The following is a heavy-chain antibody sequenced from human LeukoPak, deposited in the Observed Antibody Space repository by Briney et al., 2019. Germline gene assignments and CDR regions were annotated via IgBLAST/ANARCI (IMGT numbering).Heavy chain of an antibody. Sequence: KESGPTLVKPTQTLTLTCSFSEFSLSTSGVGVVWIRPPPGKALEWLALIYWDDDKRYSPSLKNRLTITKDTSKNQVVLTMTNMDPVDTATYYCAHRARRTKGVDVWGQGTTVTVSS. D-gene: IGHD2-8*01. CDR2: IYWDDDK. V-gene: IGHV2-5*02. CDR3: AHRARRTKGVDV. J-gene: IGHJ6*02. CDR1: EFSLSTSGVG.